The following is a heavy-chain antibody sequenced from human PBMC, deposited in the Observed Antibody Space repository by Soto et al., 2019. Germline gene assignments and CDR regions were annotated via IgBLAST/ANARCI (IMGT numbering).Heavy chain of an antibody. J-gene: IGHJ6*02. CDR3: ARDRIPTGMDV. V-gene: IGHV3-66*01. CDR2: IYSGGST. Sequence: EVQLVGSGGGLVQPGGSLRLSCAASGFTVSSNYMSWVRQAPGKGLEWVSVIYSGGSTYYADSVKGRFTISIDNSKNTLYLQMNSLRAEDTAVYYCARDRIPTGMDVWGQGTTVTVSS. CDR1: GFTVSSNY.